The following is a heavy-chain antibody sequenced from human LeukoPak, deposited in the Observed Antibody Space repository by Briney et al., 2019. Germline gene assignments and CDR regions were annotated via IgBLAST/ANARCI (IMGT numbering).Heavy chain of an antibody. V-gene: IGHV1-2*02. J-gene: IGHJ4*02. CDR1: GYTFTGYY. CDR2: INPNSGGT. Sequence: ASVKVSCTASGYTFTGYYMHWVRQAPGQGLEWMGWINPNSGGTNYAQKFQGRVTMTRDTSISTAYMELSRLRSDDTAVYYCARDGVDDSSGYYPTTLSFWGQGTLVTVSS. CDR3: ARDGVDDSSGYYPTTLSF. D-gene: IGHD3-22*01.